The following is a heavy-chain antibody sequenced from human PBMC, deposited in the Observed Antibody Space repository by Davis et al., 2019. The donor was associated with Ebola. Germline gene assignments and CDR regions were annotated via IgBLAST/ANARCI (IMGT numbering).Heavy chain of an antibody. D-gene: IGHD6-19*01. CDR1: GFTFTTYW. Sequence: GESLKISCKGSGFTFTTYWIAWVRQMPGKGLECMGIIYPDDSDTRYSPSFEGQVTISADKSISTAYLQWSSLKASDTGKYYCARQAMAGTDAFDIWGQGTMVTVSS. CDR3: ARQAMAGTDAFDI. CDR2: IYPDDSDT. V-gene: IGHV5-51*01. J-gene: IGHJ3*02.